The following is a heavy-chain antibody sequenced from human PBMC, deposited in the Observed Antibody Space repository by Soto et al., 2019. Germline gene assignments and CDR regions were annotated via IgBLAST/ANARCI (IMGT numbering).Heavy chain of an antibody. CDR1: GGSFSGYY. CDR3: ARTGAVAGPNDL. J-gene: IGHJ2*01. Sequence: QVQLQQWGAGLLKPSETLSLTCAVYGGSFSGYYWSWIRQPPGRGLGWIGEINHSGSTNYNPSLRGRVTIPVDTSKNQYSLKLSSVTAADTAVYYCARTGAVAGPNDLWGRGTLVTVSS. CDR2: INHSGST. V-gene: IGHV4-34*01. D-gene: IGHD6-19*01.